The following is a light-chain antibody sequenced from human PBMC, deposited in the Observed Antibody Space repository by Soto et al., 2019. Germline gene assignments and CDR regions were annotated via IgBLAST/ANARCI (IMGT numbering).Light chain of an antibody. J-gene: IGLJ2*01. CDR3: QAWDSSTVV. V-gene: IGLV3-1*01. Sequence: SYELTQSPSVSVSPGQTASITCFGDKLGDKYASWYQQKPGQSPVLVIYQNTRRPSGIPERFSGSNSGNTATLTISGTQAMDEADFYCQAWDSSTVVFGGGTKVTVL. CDR2: QNT. CDR1: KLGDKY.